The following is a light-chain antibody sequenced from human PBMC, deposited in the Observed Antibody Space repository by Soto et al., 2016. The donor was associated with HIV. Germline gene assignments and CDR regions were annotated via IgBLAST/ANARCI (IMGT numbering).Light chain of an antibody. Sequence: DIQMTQSPSTLSASVGDRVTITCRASQSISDWLAWYQHKPGRAPKVLIYKASTLQSGVPSRFSGRGSGTEFTLTISSLQPDDIATYYCQQYNSYPFTFGPGTKVDIK. CDR1: QSISDW. V-gene: IGKV1-5*03. CDR2: KAS. CDR3: QQYNSYPFT. J-gene: IGKJ3*01.